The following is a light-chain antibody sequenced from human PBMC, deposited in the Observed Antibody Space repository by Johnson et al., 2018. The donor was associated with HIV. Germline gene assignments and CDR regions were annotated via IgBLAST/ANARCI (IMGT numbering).Light chain of an antibody. V-gene: IGLV1-51*01. CDR3: GTWDSSLSAGEV. J-gene: IGLJ1*01. Sequence: QSVLTQPPSVSAAPGQKVTISCSGSSSNIGNNYVSWYQQLPGTAPKLLIYDNYKRPSGIPDRFSASQSGTSATLGITGLQTGDEADYYCGTWDSSLSAGEVFGTGTKVTVL. CDR1: SSNIGNNY. CDR2: DNY.